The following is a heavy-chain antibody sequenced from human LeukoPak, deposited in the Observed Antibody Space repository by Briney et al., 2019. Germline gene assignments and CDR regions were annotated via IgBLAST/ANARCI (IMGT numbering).Heavy chain of an antibody. CDR3: TRELRAGY. Sequence: GGSLRLSCVVSGFTFSSYWMHWVRQVPGKGLVWVSRINSDGSSINYADSVKGRFTISRDNAKNTLYLQMNRLRAEDTAVYYCTRELRAGYWGQGTLVIVSS. CDR2: INSDGSSI. J-gene: IGHJ4*02. CDR1: GFTFSSYW. V-gene: IGHV3-74*01. D-gene: IGHD6-13*01.